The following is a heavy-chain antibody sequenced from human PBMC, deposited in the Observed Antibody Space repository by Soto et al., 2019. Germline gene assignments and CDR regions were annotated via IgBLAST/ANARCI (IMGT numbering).Heavy chain of an antibody. V-gene: IGHV3-23*01. Sequence: GGSLRLSCAASGFTFSSYAMSWVRQAPGKGLEWVSDISGSDGSTYYADSVKGRFTISRDNSKNTLYLQMNSLRAEDTAVYYCAKALRSVVVTVDYWGQGTLVTVSS. D-gene: IGHD2-21*02. CDR2: ISGSDGST. J-gene: IGHJ4*02. CDR3: AKALRSVVVTVDY. CDR1: GFTFSSYA.